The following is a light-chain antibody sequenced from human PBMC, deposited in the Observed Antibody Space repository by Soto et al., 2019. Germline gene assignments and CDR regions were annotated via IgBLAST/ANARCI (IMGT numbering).Light chain of an antibody. CDR2: AAS. J-gene: IGKJ1*01. Sequence: DIQMTQSPSSLSASVGDSVTITCRASQSISSYLSWYQQKPGKAPKLLIYAASRLQSGVPSRFSGRRSGTDFTLNINSLQPEDFATYYCQQSSSRVSFGQGTKVEVK. CDR3: QQSSSRVS. V-gene: IGKV1-39*01. CDR1: QSISSY.